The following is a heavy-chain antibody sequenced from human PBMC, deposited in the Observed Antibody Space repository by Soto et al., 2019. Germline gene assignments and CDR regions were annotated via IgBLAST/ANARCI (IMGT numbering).Heavy chain of an antibody. V-gene: IGHV1-69*13. CDR3: SRSQGGSSSLDIYYYYYYGMDV. D-gene: IGHD2-15*01. CDR1: GGTFSSYA. Sequence: ASVKVSCKAPGGTFSSYAISWVRQAPGQGLEWMGGIIPIFGTAKYAQKFQGRVTITADESTSTGYMELSSLRSEDTAVFYCSRSQGGSSSLDIYYYYYYGMDVWGQGITVTVSS. J-gene: IGHJ6*02. CDR2: IIPIFGTA.